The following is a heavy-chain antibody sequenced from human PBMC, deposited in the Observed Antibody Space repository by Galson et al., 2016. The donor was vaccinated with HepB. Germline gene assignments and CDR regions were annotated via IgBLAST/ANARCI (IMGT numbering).Heavy chain of an antibody. D-gene: IGHD3-22*01. J-gene: IGHJ4*02. CDR1: GFTFSSYA. V-gene: IGHV3-23*01. CDR2: ISGSGQNT. CDR3: LSSGWSIGFDY. Sequence: SLRLSCAASGFTFSSYAMSWVRQAPGKGLEWISSISGSGQNTYYRDSVKGRFTISRDDSNDTLFLQMNSLRAEDTAVYYCLSSGWSIGFDYWGQGAPVTVSS.